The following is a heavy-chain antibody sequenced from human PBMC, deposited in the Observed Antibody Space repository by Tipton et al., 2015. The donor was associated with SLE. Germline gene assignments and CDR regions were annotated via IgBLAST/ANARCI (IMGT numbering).Heavy chain of an antibody. Sequence: TLSLTCTVSGGSISSGGYYWSWIRQHPGKGLEWIGYIYYSGSTYYNPSLKSRVTISVDTSKNQFSLKLSSVTAADTAVYYCARDRSTASAPRGYFDLWGRGTLVTVSP. J-gene: IGHJ2*01. CDR1: GGSISSGGYY. CDR3: ARDRSTASAPRGYFDL. CDR2: IYYSGST. V-gene: IGHV4-31*03. D-gene: IGHD3-10*01.